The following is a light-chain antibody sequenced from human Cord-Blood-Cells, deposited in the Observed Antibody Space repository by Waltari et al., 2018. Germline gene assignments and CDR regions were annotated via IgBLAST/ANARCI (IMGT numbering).Light chain of an antibody. V-gene: IGKV3-15*01. CDR3: QQYNNWPPWT. CDR1: QSVSSN. J-gene: IGKJ1*01. Sequence: EIVMTQSPATLSVSPGERATLSCRASQSVSSNLAWYQQKPGQAPRLITYGASTRATGIPARFSGSGSGTEFTLTISSLQSEDFAVYYCQQYNNWPPWTFGQGTKVEIK. CDR2: GAS.